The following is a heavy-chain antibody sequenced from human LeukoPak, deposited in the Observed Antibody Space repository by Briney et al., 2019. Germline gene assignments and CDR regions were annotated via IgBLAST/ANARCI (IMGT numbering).Heavy chain of an antibody. V-gene: IGHV4-59*08. CDR3: ARHEGRSWYYAFDV. CDR2: IYYSGST. Sequence: SEPLSLTCAVSGVSIISYYWSWIRQPPGKGLEWIGYIYYSGSTNYNPSLKSPVTISLDTTKNQFSLKLSSVTAPDTALYYSARHEGRSWYYAFDVWGQGTMVTVSS. J-gene: IGHJ3*01. CDR1: GVSIISYY. D-gene: IGHD6-13*01.